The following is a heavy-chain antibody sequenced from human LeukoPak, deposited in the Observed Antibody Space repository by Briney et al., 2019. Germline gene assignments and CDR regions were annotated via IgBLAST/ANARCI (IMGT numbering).Heavy chain of an antibody. J-gene: IGHJ4*02. V-gene: IGHV3-23*01. CDR1: EFTFSTYY. Sequence: GGSLRLSCAASEFTFSTYYMTWVRQAPGKGLEWVSAISGSGDATYYADSVKGRFTISRDNSKNTLSLQMNSLRADDTAVYYCARAIDPRAFDYWGQGTLVTVSS. CDR3: ARAIDPRAFDY. CDR2: ISGSGDAT. D-gene: IGHD3-10*01.